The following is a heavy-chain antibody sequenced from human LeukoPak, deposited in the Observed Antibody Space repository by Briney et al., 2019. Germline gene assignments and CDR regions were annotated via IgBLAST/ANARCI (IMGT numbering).Heavy chain of an antibody. V-gene: IGHV4-4*07. J-gene: IGHJ4*02. Sequence: SETLSLNCSVSGGSISSNWWSWIRHPAGKGLEFIGRIYTTGRTNYNPSLKSRVSMSVDTSKNKFSLELRSVTAADTAVYFCARAGYTISSYRFDYWGQGALVTVSS. CDR2: IYTTGRT. CDR3: ARAGYTISSYRFDY. D-gene: IGHD3-16*02. CDR1: GGSISSNW.